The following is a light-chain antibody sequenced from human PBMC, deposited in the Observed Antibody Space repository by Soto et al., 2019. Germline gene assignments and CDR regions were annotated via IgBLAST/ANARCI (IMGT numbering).Light chain of an antibody. CDR3: MQGTHWPWT. V-gene: IGKV2-30*01. CDR1: QSLVYSNGNAY. CDR2: QVS. J-gene: IGKJ1*01. Sequence: DAVLTQSPLSLPVTLGQPAAISCRSSQSLVYSNGNAYLIWFQQRPGQSPRRLIYQVSTRDAGVPDRFSGSWSGTYFTLTISRVEAEDVGLYYCMQGTHWPWTFGQGTKVEIK.